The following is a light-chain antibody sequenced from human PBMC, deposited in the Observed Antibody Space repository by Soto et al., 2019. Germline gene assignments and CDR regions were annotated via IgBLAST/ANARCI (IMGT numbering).Light chain of an antibody. CDR1: KLGDKY. J-gene: IGLJ1*01. CDR3: QSYDMSLNNHV. Sequence: SYELTQPPSVSVSPGQTASITCSGDKLGDKYACWYQQKPGQSPVLVIYQDSKRPSGIPDRFSGSRSGTSASLAITGLQAEDEADYYCQSYDMSLNNHVFGTGTKLTVL. CDR2: QDS. V-gene: IGLV3-1*01.